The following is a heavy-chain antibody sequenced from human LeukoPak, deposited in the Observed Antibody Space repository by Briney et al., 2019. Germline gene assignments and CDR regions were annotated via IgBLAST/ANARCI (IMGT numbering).Heavy chain of an antibody. CDR1: GGSISSHY. Sequence: SETMSLTCTVSGGSISSHYWSWIRQPPGQGLEWIGYIYYSGSTNYNPSLKSRVTISVDTSKNQFSLKLSSVTAADTAVYYCARRLWELLDAFDIWGQGTMVTVSS. J-gene: IGHJ3*02. CDR2: IYYSGST. V-gene: IGHV4-59*11. D-gene: IGHD1-26*01. CDR3: ARRLWELLDAFDI.